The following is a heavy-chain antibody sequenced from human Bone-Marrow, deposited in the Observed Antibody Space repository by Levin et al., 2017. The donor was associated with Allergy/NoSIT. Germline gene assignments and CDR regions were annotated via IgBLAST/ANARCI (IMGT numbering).Heavy chain of an antibody. J-gene: IGHJ4*02. V-gene: IGHV3-23*01. CDR1: GFTFSTYA. CDR2: ITKSGDST. D-gene: IGHD3-16*01. CDR3: ALGGSFHYDRNAYTSY. Sequence: GGSLRLSCATSGFTFSTYAMSWVRQAPGKGLQWVSGITKSGDSTYYADSVKGRFTISRDNSQNTLFLQMTGLRAEDTALYYCALGGSFHYDRNAYTSYWGQGTLVTVSS.